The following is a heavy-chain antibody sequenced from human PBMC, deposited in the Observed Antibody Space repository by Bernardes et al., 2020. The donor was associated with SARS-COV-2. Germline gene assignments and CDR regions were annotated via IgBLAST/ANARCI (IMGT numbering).Heavy chain of an antibody. Sequence: SETLSLTCTVSGGSISSYYWSWIRQPPGQGLEWIGYIYYSGSTNYNPSLKSRVTISVDTSKNQFSLKLSSVTAADTAVYYCARVGNHTAMVTSPKFDYWGQGTLLTAPS. V-gene: IGHV4-59*01. D-gene: IGHD5-18*01. J-gene: IGHJ4*02. CDR1: GGSISSYY. CDR2: IYYSGST. CDR3: ARVGNHTAMVTSPKFDY.